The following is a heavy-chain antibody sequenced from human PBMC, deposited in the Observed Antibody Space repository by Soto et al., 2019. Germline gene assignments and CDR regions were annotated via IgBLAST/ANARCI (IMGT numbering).Heavy chain of an antibody. Sequence: QVQLVQSGAEVKKPGSSMKVSCKVSGGTFSSYSINWVRRAPGQGLEWLGGIIPAFGIGGKSHRFHGRVSFTAEESTSTSYMELSSLTPGDTAVYYCATRAGYHAFDVWGPGTMVTVSS. CDR3: ATRAGYHAFDV. J-gene: IGHJ3*01. V-gene: IGHV1-69*01. CDR1: GGTFSSYS. D-gene: IGHD3-16*02. CDR2: IIPAFGIG.